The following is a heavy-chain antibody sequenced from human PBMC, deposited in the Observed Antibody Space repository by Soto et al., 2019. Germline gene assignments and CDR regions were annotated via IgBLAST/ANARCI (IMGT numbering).Heavy chain of an antibody. CDR2: ISSSGTYA. V-gene: IGHV3-11*05. D-gene: IGHD2-21*02. CDR1: GFTSSAYY. J-gene: IGHJ4*02. Sequence: QVPLAESGGGLAQPGGSLRLSCAASGFTSSAYYMSWIRQASGKGLEYISYISSSGTYANYADSAKGRCTISRDNAKNSLYLHMHSRRSEDSAVYYCAREGGAVTGSYFDFWGQGAVVSVSS. CDR3: AREGGAVTGSYFDF.